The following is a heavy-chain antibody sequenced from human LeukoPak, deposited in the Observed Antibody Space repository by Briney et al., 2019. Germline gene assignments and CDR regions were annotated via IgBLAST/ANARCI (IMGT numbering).Heavy chain of an antibody. Sequence: PGGSLRLSCAASGFTFSSYSMNWVRQAPGKGLEWVSYISSSSSTIYYADSVKGRFTISRDNAKNSLYLQMNSLRDEDTAVYYCARGGNDFWSGYHWADHFDYWGQGTLVTVSS. CDR1: GFTFSSYS. J-gene: IGHJ4*02. V-gene: IGHV3-48*02. CDR3: ARGGNDFWSGYHWADHFDY. CDR2: ISSSSSTI. D-gene: IGHD3-3*01.